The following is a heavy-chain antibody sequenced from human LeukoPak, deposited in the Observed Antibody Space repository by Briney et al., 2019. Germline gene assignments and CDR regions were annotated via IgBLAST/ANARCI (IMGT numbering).Heavy chain of an antibody. V-gene: IGHV6-1*01. CDR3: ARDYYDSPYYFDY. D-gene: IGHD3-22*01. Sequence: SQTLSLTCALSGDIVSSNSAAWNWIRQSPSRGLEWLARTYYRSKWYNDYAVSVKSRITINPDTSKNQFSLQLNSVTPEDTAVYYCARDYYDSPYYFDYWGQGTLVTVSS. CDR2: TYYRSKWYN. J-gene: IGHJ4*02. CDR1: GDIVSSNSAA.